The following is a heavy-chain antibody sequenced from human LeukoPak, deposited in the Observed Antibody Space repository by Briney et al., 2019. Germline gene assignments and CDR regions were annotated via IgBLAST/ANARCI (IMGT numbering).Heavy chain of an antibody. Sequence: GASVTVSCKASGYTFTGYYMHWVRQAPGQGLEWMGWINPNSGDTNYAQKFQGRVTMTRDTSISTAYMELSSLRSDDTAVYYCARRYSSDFKYFQHWGQGTLVTASS. J-gene: IGHJ1*01. CDR2: INPNSGDT. V-gene: IGHV1-2*02. CDR1: GYTFTGYY. D-gene: IGHD6-25*01. CDR3: ARRYSSDFKYFQH.